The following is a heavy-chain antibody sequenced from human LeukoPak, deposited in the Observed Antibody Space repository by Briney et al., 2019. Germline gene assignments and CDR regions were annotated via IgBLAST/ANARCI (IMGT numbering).Heavy chain of an antibody. CDR2: TRNKAYSYTT. CDR1: GFTFSSYW. D-gene: IGHD2-8*01. CDR3: AREGANYDAFDI. V-gene: IGHV3-72*01. J-gene: IGHJ3*02. Sequence: TGGSLRLSCVASGFTFSSYWMSWVRQAPGKGLEWVGRTRNKAYSYTTEYAASVKGRFTISKDDSKNSLYLQMNSLKTEDTAVYYCAREGANYDAFDIWGQGTMVTVSS.